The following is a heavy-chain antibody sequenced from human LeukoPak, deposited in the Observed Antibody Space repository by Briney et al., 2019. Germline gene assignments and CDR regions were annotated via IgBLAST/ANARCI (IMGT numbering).Heavy chain of an antibody. D-gene: IGHD1-14*01. V-gene: IGHV1-18*01. J-gene: IGHJ6*03. CDR1: GYIFTNFG. CDR2: ISGYNGNT. CDR3: ARSLPSLGNYYYYMDV. Sequence: GASVKVSCKASGYIFTNFGISWVRQARGQGLEWMGWISGYNGNTKYVQKFQGRVTITADKSTSTAYMELSSLRSEDTAVYYCARSLPSLGNYYYYMDVWGKGTTVTVSS.